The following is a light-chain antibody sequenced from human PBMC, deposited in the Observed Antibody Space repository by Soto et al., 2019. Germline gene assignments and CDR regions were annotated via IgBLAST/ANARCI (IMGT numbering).Light chain of an antibody. CDR2: LGS. J-gene: IGKJ1*01. CDR1: QSLLHSNGYNY. V-gene: IGKV2-28*01. Sequence: DIVMTQSPLSLPVTPGEPASISCRSSQSLLHSNGYNYLDWYLQKPGQSPQLLIYLGSNRSSGVPDRFSGSGSGTDFTLKISRVEAEDVGVYYCMQALQTLGTFGQGTTGDIK. CDR3: MQALQTLGT.